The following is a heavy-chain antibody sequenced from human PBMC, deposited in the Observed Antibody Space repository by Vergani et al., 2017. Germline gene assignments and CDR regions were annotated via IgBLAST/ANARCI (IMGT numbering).Heavy chain of an antibody. D-gene: IGHD2-15*01. CDR2: IYYSGST. V-gene: IGHV4-39*01. Sequence: QVQLQESGPGLVKPSETLSLTCTVSGGSISSSSYYWGWIRQPPGKGLEWIGSIYYSGSTYYNPSLKSRVTISVDTSKNQFSLKLSSVTAADTAVYYCARQYCSGGSCAFNWFDPWGQGTLVTVSS. CDR1: GGSISSSSYY. J-gene: IGHJ5*02. CDR3: ARQYCSGGSCAFNWFDP.